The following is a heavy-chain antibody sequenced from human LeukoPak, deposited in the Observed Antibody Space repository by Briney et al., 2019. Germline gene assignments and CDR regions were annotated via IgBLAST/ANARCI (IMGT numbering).Heavy chain of an antibody. CDR1: GFTFSDYY. CDR2: ISSSSSYT. CDR3: AREGNSGYQDY. V-gene: IGHV3-11*06. D-gene: IGHD5-12*01. Sequence: GGSLRLSCAASGFTFSDYYMSWIRQAPGKGLEWVSYISSSSSYTNYADSVKGRFTISRDNAKNSLYLQMNSLRAEDTAVCYCAREGNSGYQDYWGQGTLVTVSS. J-gene: IGHJ4*02.